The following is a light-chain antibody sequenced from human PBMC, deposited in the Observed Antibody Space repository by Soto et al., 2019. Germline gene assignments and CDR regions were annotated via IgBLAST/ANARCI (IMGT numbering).Light chain of an antibody. V-gene: IGKV3-20*01. CDR1: QSVSSSY. Sequence: EIVLTQSPGTLSLSPGERATLSCRASQSVSSSYLAWYQQKPGQAPRLLIYGASSRASDIPDKFSGSGSGTDFTLTIRRLEPEDFAVYYCQQYGSSPYTFGHGPKLEI. CDR3: QQYGSSPYT. J-gene: IGKJ2*01. CDR2: GAS.